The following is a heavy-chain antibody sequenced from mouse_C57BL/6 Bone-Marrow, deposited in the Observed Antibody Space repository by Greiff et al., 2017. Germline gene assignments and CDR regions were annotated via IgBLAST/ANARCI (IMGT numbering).Heavy chain of an antibody. CDR1: GYTFTSYG. Sequence: QVQLQQSGAELARPGASVKLSCKASGYTFTSYGISWVKQRTGQGLEWIGEIDPRSGNTYYNEKFKGKATLTADKSSSTAYMELRSLTSEDSAVWFCARENYGSSGGYWGRGTTLTVSS. J-gene: IGHJ2*01. CDR2: IDPRSGNT. D-gene: IGHD1-1*01. CDR3: ARENYGSSGGY. V-gene: IGHV1-81*01.